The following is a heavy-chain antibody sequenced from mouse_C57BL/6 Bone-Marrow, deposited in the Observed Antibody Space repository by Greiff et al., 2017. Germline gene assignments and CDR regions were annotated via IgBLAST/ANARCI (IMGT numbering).Heavy chain of an antibody. CDR3: ARRRVYDGSFDY. Sequence: QVQLQQPGAELVQPGASVKMSCKASGYTFTSYWITWVKQRPGQGLEWIGDIYPGSGSTNYNEKFKSKATLTVDTSSSTAYMQLSSLTSEDSAVYYWARRRVYDGSFDYWGQGTTLTVSS. D-gene: IGHD1-1*01. CDR1: GYTFTSYW. CDR2: IYPGSGST. V-gene: IGHV1-55*01. J-gene: IGHJ2*01.